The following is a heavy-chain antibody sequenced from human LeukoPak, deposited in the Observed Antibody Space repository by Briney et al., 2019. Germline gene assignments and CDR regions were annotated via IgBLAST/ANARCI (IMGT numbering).Heavy chain of an antibody. CDR3: ARSGITMVGGVSIGLLAFDI. CDR2: INNDGTTT. J-gene: IGHJ3*02. V-gene: IGHV3-74*01. D-gene: IGHD3-10*01. Sequence: GGSLRLSCTTSGFTFSAYWMHWVRQAPGKGPVWVSRINNDGTTTTYADSVKGRFTISRDNAENTLYLQMNSLRVEDTANYYCARSGITMVGGVSIGLLAFDIWGQGTMVTVSS. CDR1: GFTFSAYW.